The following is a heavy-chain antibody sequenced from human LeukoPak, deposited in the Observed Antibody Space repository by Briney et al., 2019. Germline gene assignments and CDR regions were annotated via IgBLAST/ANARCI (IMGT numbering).Heavy chain of an antibody. D-gene: IGHD6-13*01. CDR2: IKSKTDGGTT. J-gene: IGHJ4*02. V-gene: IGHV3-15*01. CDR1: GFTFNNAW. CDR3: TIADNSSWYGFDY. Sequence: GGSLRLSCAASGFTFNNAWMRGVRQAPGKGLEWVGRIKSKTDGGTTDYAAPVKGRFTISRDDSKNTLYLQMNSLQTEDAALYDCTIADNSSWYGFDYWGQGTLVTVSS.